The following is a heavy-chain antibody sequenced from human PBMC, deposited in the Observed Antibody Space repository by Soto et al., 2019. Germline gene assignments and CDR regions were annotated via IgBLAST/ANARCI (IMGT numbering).Heavy chain of an antibody. D-gene: IGHD3-3*01. Sequence: EVQLVEAGGGLVQPGGSLRLSCTVSGFIFSSYEMNWVRQAPGKGLEWISFISGHSNSIYYADSVRGRFTISRDNAKNSLYLQMNSLRAEDTAVYYCARLLRLPPHYWGQGTLVTVSS. CDR3: ARLLRLPPHY. J-gene: IGHJ4*02. CDR2: ISGHSNSI. CDR1: GFIFSSYE. V-gene: IGHV3-48*03.